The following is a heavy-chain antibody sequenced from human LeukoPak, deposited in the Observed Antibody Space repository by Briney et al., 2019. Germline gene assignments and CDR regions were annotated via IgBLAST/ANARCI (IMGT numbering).Heavy chain of an antibody. CDR3: AKGPLGYCTGGSCFIEY. V-gene: IGHV3-23*01. CDR1: GFIFSSNA. D-gene: IGHD2-15*01. CDR2: ISGSGGNT. J-gene: IGHJ4*02. Sequence: GGSLRLSCAASGFIFSSNAMSWVRQAPGKGLEWVSAISGSGGNTYYADSVKGRFTISRDNSKNTLYLQMNSLRAEDTAVYYCAKGPLGYCTGGSCFIEYWGQGTLVTVSS.